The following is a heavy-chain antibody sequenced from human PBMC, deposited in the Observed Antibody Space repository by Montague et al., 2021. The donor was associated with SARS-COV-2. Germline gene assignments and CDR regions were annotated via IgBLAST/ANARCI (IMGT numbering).Heavy chain of an antibody. CDR1: GGSISSDNW. CDR2: IFHSGST. D-gene: IGHD3-10*01. CDR3: ARRITMVRGVTKRNNWFDP. Sequence: SETLSLTCAVSGGSISSDNWWSWVRQSPGKGPEWIGEIFHSGSTXXNPXXXSRVTMSVDKSKNDFSLKLSPVTAADTAMYYCARRITMVRGVTKRNNWFDPWGRGILVTVSS. V-gene: IGHV4-4*02. J-gene: IGHJ5*02.